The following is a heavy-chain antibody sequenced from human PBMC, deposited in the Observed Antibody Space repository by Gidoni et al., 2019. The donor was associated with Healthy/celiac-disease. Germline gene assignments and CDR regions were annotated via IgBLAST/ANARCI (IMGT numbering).Heavy chain of an antibody. Sequence: QLQLQDSGSGLFKPSQTLSLTFAVPGGSLRRGGYSWSWIRQPPGKGLEWIGYIYHRGSTYYNPTHKRRVTIAVDRSKNQFSRKLSSVTAADTAGYYCARGIHYYYESSGYWWYFDLWGRGTLVTVSS. J-gene: IGHJ2*01. V-gene: IGHV4-30-2*01. CDR2: IYHRGST. D-gene: IGHD3-22*01. CDR1: GGSLRRGGYS. CDR3: ARGIHYYYESSGYWWYFDL.